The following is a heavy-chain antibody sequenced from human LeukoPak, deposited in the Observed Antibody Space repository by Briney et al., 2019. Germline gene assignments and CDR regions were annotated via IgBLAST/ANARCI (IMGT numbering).Heavy chain of an antibody. D-gene: IGHD3-10*01. V-gene: IGHV3-9*01. Sequence: GRSLRLSCAASGFTFDDYAMHWVRHAPGKGLEWVSGISWNSVSIGYADSVKGRFTISRDNAKNSLYLQMNSLRAEDTALYYCAKDPGGGYGSGSYYWDYFDYWGQGTLVTVSS. J-gene: IGHJ4*02. CDR2: ISWNSVSI. CDR1: GFTFDDYA. CDR3: AKDPGGGYGSGSYYWDYFDY.